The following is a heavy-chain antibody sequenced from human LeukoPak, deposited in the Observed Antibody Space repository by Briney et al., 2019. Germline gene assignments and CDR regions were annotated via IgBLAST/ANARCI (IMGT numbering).Heavy chain of an antibody. CDR2: ISAYNGNT. CDR1: GYTFTSYG. Sequence: ASVKVSCKASGYTFTSYGISWVRQAPGQGLEWMGWISAYNGNTNYAQKLQGRVTMTTDTSTSTAYMELRSLRSDDTAVYYCAREFIDSSSWEPFDYWGQGTLVTVSS. V-gene: IGHV1-18*01. D-gene: IGHD6-13*01. J-gene: IGHJ4*02. CDR3: AREFIDSSSWEPFDY.